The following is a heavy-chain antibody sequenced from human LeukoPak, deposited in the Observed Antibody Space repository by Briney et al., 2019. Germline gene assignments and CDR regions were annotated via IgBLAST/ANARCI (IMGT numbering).Heavy chain of an antibody. CDR3: AGQSRLGYCSGGSCYSQPFDP. Sequence: GGTLRLSCAASGFTFSSYGMSWVRQAPGKGLEWVSAISGSGGSTYYADSAKGRFTISRDNSKNSLYLQMNSLRAEDTAVYYCAGQSRLGYCSGGSCYSQPFDPWGQGTLVTVSS. CDR1: GFTFSSYG. J-gene: IGHJ5*02. CDR2: ISGSGGST. V-gene: IGHV3-23*01. D-gene: IGHD2-15*01.